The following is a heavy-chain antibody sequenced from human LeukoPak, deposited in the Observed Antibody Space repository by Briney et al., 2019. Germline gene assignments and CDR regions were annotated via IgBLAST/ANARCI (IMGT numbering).Heavy chain of an antibody. CDR3: AKDLIWFGEFPLDY. Sequence: GGSLRLSCAASGFTFSSYWMSWVRQAPGKGLEWVANIKQDGSEKYYVDSVKGRFTISRDNAKNSLYLQMNSLRAEDTAVYYCAKDLIWFGEFPLDYWGQGTLVTVSS. D-gene: IGHD3-10*01. V-gene: IGHV3-7*03. J-gene: IGHJ4*02. CDR1: GFTFSSYW. CDR2: IKQDGSEK.